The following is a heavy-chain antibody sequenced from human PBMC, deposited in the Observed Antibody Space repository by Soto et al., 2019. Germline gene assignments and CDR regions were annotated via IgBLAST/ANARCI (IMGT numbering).Heavy chain of an antibody. Sequence: VQLVESGGGVVQPGRSLRLPCAASGFTFTVYGMHWVRQAPGKGLEWVAVISYDGSNKYYADSVKGRFTISRDNSKNTLYLQMNSLRAEDTAVYYCARDRGVVVPAACFDYWGQGTLVTVSS. D-gene: IGHD2-2*01. V-gene: IGHV3-30*03. CDR3: ARDRGVVVPAACFDY. CDR2: ISYDGSNK. CDR1: GFTFTVYG. J-gene: IGHJ4*02.